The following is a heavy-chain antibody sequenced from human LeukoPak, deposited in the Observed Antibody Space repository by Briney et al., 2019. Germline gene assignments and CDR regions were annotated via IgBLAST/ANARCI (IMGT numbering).Heavy chain of an antibody. CDR2: ISGSGGST. V-gene: IGHV3-23*01. Sequence: GGSLRLSCAASGFTFSSYAMSWVRQAPGKGLEWVSAISGSGGSTYYADSVKGRFTISRDNSKNTLYLQMNSLRAEDTAVYYCAKALPLDDSSGYYFLAFDYWGQGTLVTVSS. CDR3: AKALPLDDSSGYYFLAFDY. D-gene: IGHD3-22*01. CDR1: GFTFSSYA. J-gene: IGHJ4*02.